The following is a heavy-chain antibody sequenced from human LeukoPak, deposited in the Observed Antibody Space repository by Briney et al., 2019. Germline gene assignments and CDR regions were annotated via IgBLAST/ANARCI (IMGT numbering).Heavy chain of an antibody. Sequence: SVKVSCKASGGTFSSYTISWVRQAPGQGLEWMGRITPILGIANYAQKFQGRVTITADKSTSTAYMELSSLRSEDTAVYYCASSGRTMNWFDPWGQGTLVTVSS. J-gene: IGHJ5*02. CDR1: GGTFSSYT. CDR2: ITPILGIA. CDR3: ASSGRTMNWFDP. D-gene: IGHD3-10*01. V-gene: IGHV1-69*02.